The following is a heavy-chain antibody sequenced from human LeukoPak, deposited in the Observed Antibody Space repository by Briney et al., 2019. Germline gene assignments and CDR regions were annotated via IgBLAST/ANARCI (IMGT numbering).Heavy chain of an antibody. V-gene: IGHV3-33*03. CDR3: ASGIAVAFDY. CDR2: IWYDGSTK. D-gene: IGHD6-19*01. J-gene: IGHJ4*02. CDR1: GFSFSSYG. Sequence: GGSLRLSCAASGFSFSSYGMHWVRQAPGKGLEWVAIIWYDGSTKYYADSVKGRFTISRDNSKNTLYLQMNSLRAEDTAVYYCASGIAVAFDYWGQGTLVTVSS.